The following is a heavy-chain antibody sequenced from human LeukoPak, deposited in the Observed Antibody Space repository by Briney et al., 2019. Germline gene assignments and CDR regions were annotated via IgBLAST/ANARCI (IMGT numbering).Heavy chain of an antibody. CDR1: GYTFISYG. CDR2: ISPYNGNT. Sequence: ASVKVTCKASGYTFISYGISWVRQAPGQGLEWMGWISPYNGNTNDAQKLQGRVTMTTDTSTSTAYMELRSLRSDDTAVYYCATLRGRGAFDIWGQGTMVTVSS. J-gene: IGHJ3*02. V-gene: IGHV1-18*01. D-gene: IGHD3-16*01. CDR3: ATLRGRGAFDI.